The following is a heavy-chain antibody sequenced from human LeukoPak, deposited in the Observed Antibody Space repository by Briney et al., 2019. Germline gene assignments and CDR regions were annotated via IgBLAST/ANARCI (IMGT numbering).Heavy chain of an antibody. D-gene: IGHD2-2*01. CDR1: GFAFDDYD. CDR2: ISSNSDNI. CDR3: VNDFANPPGRPDAFHM. V-gene: IGHV3-9*01. Sequence: QTGRSLRLACGASGFAFDDYDMHWVRQTAGKGLGWVSSISSNSDNIDYAESVDCRFTISRNNAKNSVFLQMNSLSLEDTALYYCVNDFANPPGRPDAFHMWGQGTMVTVSS. J-gene: IGHJ3*02.